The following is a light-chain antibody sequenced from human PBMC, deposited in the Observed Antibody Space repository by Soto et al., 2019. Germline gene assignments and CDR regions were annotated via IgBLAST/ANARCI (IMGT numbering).Light chain of an antibody. CDR2: DAS. J-gene: IGKJ1*01. CDR1: QRVSSN. V-gene: IGKV3-11*01. CDR3: RQLSAYPRT. Sequence: EIVLTQSPATLSLSLGERATLSCRASQRVSSNLARYQQKTGQAPSLLIYDASNRPTVIPARFSGSGSGTAFTLTIASLKLEDFPFYYFRQLSAYPRTFGQGTTVEI.